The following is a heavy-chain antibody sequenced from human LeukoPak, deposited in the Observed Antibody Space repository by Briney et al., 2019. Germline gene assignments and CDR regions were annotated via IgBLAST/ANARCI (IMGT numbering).Heavy chain of an antibody. J-gene: IGHJ2*01. CDR1: GYTFTSYD. Sequence: ASVKVSCKTSGYTFTSYDINWVRQATGQGLEWMGWMNPNSGNTGYAQKFQGRVTMTSNTSISTAYMELSSLRSADTAVYYCARGRWELLRSYWYFDLWGRGTLVTVSS. CDR2: MNPNSGNT. CDR3: ARGRWELLRSYWYFDL. V-gene: IGHV1-8*01. D-gene: IGHD1-26*01.